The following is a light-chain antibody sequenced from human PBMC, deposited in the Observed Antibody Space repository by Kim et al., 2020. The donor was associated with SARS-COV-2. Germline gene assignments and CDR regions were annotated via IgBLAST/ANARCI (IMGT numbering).Light chain of an antibody. CDR3: QSADSSGTYVV. J-gene: IGLJ2*01. V-gene: IGLV3-25*03. CDR1: ALPKQF. CDR2: KDS. Sequence: SYELTQPPSVSVSPGQTARITCSGDALPKQFAYWYQRKPGQAPVMVIYKDSERPSGIPERFSGSSSGTTVTLTISGVQAEDEADYYCQSADSSGTYVVFG.